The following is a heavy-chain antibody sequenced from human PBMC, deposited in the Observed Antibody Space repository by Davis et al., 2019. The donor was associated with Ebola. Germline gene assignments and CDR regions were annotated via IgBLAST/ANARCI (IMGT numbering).Heavy chain of an antibody. CDR3: ARCSGVATIWFDP. D-gene: IGHD5-12*01. J-gene: IGHJ5*02. Sequence: ASVKVSCKASGYTFTSYAMHWVRQAPGQRLEWMGWINAGNGNTKYSQKFQGRVTITRDTSASTAYMELSSLRSEDTAVYYCARCSGVATIWFDPWGQGTLVTVSS. V-gene: IGHV1-3*01. CDR2: INAGNGNT. CDR1: GYTFTSYA.